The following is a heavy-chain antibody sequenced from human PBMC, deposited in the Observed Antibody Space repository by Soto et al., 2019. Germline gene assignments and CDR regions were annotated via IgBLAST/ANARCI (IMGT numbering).Heavy chain of an antibody. V-gene: IGHV3-73*01. CDR2: IRSKANSYAT. CDR1: GFTFSGSA. J-gene: IGHJ6*02. D-gene: IGHD3-22*01. Sequence: PGGSLRLSCAASGFTFSGSAMHWVRQASGKGLEWVGRIRSKANSYATAYAASVKGRFTISRDDSKNTAYLQMNSLKTEDTAVYYCTRLTGYYDSSGYYYAPDYYYYGMDVWGQGTTITVSS. CDR3: TRLTGYYDSSGYYYAPDYYYYGMDV.